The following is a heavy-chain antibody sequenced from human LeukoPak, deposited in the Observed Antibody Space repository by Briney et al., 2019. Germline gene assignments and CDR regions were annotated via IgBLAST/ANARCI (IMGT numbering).Heavy chain of an antibody. CDR2: ISGSGGST. J-gene: IGHJ3*02. D-gene: IGHD3-9*01. V-gene: IGHV3-23*01. Sequence: PGGSLRLSCAASGFTFSSYAMSWVRQAPGKGLEWVSAISGSGGSTYYADSVKGRFTISRDNSKNTLYLQMNSLRAEDTAVYYCAKTDYYDIPPRPPMAFDIWGQGTMVTVSS. CDR1: GFTFSSYA. CDR3: AKTDYYDIPPRPPMAFDI.